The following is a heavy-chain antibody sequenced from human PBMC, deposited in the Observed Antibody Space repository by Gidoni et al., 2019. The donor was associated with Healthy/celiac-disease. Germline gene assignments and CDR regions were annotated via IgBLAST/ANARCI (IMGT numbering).Heavy chain of an antibody. D-gene: IGHD1-26*01. Sequence: QVQLQQWGAGLLKPSETLSLTCAVYGGSFSGYYWSWIRQPPGKGLEWIGEINHSGSTNYNPSLKSRVTISVDTSKNQFSLKLSSVTAADTAVYYCARVILKWELLRITPSYFDYWGQGTLVTVSS. CDR3: ARVILKWELLRITPSYFDY. CDR2: INHSGST. V-gene: IGHV4-34*01. CDR1: GGSFSGYY. J-gene: IGHJ4*02.